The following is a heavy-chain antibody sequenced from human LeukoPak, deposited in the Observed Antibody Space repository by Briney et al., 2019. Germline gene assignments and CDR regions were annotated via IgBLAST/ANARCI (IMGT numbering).Heavy chain of an antibody. V-gene: IGHV1-46*01. J-gene: IGHJ4*02. CDR3: ARDQEGFDY. CDR1: GYTFTSNY. CDR2: IYPRDGST. Sequence: ASMKVSCKASGYTFTSNYIHWVRQAPGQGLEWMGMIYPRDGSTSYAQKFQGRATVTRDTSTSTVHMELSGLRSEDTAVYYCARDQEGFDYWGQGTLVTVSS.